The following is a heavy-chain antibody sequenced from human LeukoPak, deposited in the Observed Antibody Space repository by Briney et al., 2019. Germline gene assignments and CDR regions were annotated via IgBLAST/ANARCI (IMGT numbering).Heavy chain of an antibody. V-gene: IGHV4-34*01. CDR3: ARGKWLGL. CDR1: GGSFSGYY. D-gene: IGHD6-19*01. CDR2: INHSGST. J-gene: IGHJ4*02. Sequence: PSETLSLTCAVYGGSFSGYYWSWIRQPPGKGLEWIGEINHSGSTNYNPSLKSRVTISVDTSKNQFSLKLSSVTAADMAVYYCARGKWLGLWGQGTLVTVSS.